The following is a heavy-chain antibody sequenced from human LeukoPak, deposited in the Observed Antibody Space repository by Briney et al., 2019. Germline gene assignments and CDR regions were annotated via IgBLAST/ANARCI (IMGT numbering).Heavy chain of an antibody. Sequence: GGSLRLSCAASGFTFSSYAMSWVRQAPGKGLEWVSAISGSGGSTYYADSVEGRFTISRDNSKNTLYLQMNSLRAEDTAVYYCAKRRGIVVVPAAPGDYYYGMGVWGQGTTVTVSS. D-gene: IGHD2-2*01. CDR2: ISGSGGST. J-gene: IGHJ6*02. CDR1: GFTFSSYA. CDR3: AKRRGIVVVPAAPGDYYYGMGV. V-gene: IGHV3-23*01.